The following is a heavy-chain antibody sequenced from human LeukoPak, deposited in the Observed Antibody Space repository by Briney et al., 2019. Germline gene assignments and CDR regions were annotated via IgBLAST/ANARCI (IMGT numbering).Heavy chain of an antibody. Sequence: GRSLRLSCAASGFTFSSYAMHWVRQAPGKGLEWVAVISYDGSNKYYADSVKGRFTISRDNSKNTLYLQMNSLRAEDTAVYYCAGGRDYGDYIFDYWGQGTLVTVSS. D-gene: IGHD4-17*01. V-gene: IGHV3-30*04. CDR3: AGGRDYGDYIFDY. CDR1: GFTFSSYA. J-gene: IGHJ4*02. CDR2: ISYDGSNK.